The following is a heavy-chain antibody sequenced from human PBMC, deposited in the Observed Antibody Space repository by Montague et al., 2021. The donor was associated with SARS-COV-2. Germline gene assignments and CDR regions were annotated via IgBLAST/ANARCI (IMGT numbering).Heavy chain of an antibody. CDR2: IYYSGDT. CDR1: GGSISTGSYY. J-gene: IGHJ4*02. D-gene: IGHD4-11*01. CDR3: VRGGDYTDYGRVDY. Sequence: TLSLTCSFSGGSISTGSYYWGWIRQPPRKELEWIGSIYYSGDTYYNPSLKSRVTISVDTYKNQFSLRLSSGTAADTAVYYCVRGGDYTDYGRVDYWGQGTLVIVSS. V-gene: IGHV4-39*01.